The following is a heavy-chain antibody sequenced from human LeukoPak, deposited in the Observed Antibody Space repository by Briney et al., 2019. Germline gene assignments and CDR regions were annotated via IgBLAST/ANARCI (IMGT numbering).Heavy chain of an antibody. J-gene: IGHJ5*02. V-gene: IGHV4-34*01. D-gene: IGHD4-17*01. CDR2: FNHSGST. CDR3: ARVYGSSGNWFDP. Sequence: SETLSLTCAVYGGSFSGYYWCWIRQPPGKGLEWIGEFNHSGSTNYNPSLKSRVTISVNKSKNQFSLKLSSVTAADTAVYYCARVYGSSGNWFDPWGQGTLVTVSS. CDR1: GGSFSGYY.